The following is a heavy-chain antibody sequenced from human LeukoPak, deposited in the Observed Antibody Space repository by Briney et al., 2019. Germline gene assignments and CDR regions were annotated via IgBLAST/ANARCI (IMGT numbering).Heavy chain of an antibody. V-gene: IGHV4-38-2*02. J-gene: IGHJ4*02. CDR2: IYHSGST. CDR1: GYSISSGYY. CDR3: ARVGNSYDSSGYPY. D-gene: IGHD3-22*01. Sequence: PSETLSFTCTVSGYSISSGYYWGWIRQPPGKGLEWIGSIYHSGSTYYNPSLKSRVTISVDTSKNQFSLKLSSVTAADTAVYYCARVGNSYDSSGYPYWGQGTLVTVSS.